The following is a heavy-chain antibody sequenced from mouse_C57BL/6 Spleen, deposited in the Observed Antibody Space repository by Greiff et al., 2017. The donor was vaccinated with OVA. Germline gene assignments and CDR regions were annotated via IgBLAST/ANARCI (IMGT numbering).Heavy chain of an antibody. D-gene: IGHD1-1*01. Sequence: QVQLKQSGPELVKPGASVKISCKASGYAFSSSWMNWVKQRPGKGLEWIGRIYPGDGDTNYNGKFKGKATLTADKSSSTAYMQLSSLTSEDSAVYFCARLDYGSIPRTRFWGTGTTVTVSS. CDR1: GYAFSSSW. V-gene: IGHV1-82*01. CDR3: ARLDYGSIPRTRF. J-gene: IGHJ1*03. CDR2: IYPGDGDT.